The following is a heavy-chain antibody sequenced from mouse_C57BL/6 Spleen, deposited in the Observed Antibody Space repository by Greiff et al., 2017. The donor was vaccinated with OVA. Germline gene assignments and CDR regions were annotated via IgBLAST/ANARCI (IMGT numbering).Heavy chain of an antibody. CDR2: ISDGGSYT. J-gene: IGHJ1*03. Sequence: EVQLVESGGGLVKPGGSLKLSCAASGFTFSSYAMSWVRQTPEKRLEWVATISDGGSYTYYPDNVKGRFTISRDNAKNNLYLQMSHLKSEDTAMYYCARKELLWYFDVWGTGTTVTVAS. CDR1: GFTFSSYA. V-gene: IGHV5-4*01. CDR3: ARKELLWYFDV.